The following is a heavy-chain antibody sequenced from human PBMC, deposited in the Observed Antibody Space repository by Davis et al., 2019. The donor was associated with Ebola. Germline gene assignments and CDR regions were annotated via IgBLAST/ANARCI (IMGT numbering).Heavy chain of an antibody. J-gene: IGHJ4*02. D-gene: IGHD3-22*01. V-gene: IGHV3-30*03. CDR2: ISYDGSNK. Sequence: GESLKISCAASGFTFSSYGMHWVRQAPGKGLEWVAVISYDGSNKYYADSVKGRFTISRDNSKNTLYLQMNSLRAEDTAVYYCARDYFSGYYDYWGQGTLVTVSS. CDR3: ARDYFSGYYDY. CDR1: GFTFSSYG.